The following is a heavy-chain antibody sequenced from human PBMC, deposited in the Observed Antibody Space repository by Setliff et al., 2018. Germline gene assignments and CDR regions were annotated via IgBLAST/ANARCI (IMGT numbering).Heavy chain of an antibody. CDR3: ARDPHYDPTYSLPGHAFDF. CDR1: GGSISGYY. V-gene: IGHV4-59*01. J-gene: IGHJ3*01. D-gene: IGHD3-22*01. CDR2: IYYTGSP. Sequence: SETLSLTCTVSGGSISGYYWSWIRQPPGKGLEWIGNIYYTGSPSYSPSLRSRGTISVDTSKNKFSLSLSSVTAADTAVYYCARDPHYDPTYSLPGHAFDFWGQGIMVTVSS.